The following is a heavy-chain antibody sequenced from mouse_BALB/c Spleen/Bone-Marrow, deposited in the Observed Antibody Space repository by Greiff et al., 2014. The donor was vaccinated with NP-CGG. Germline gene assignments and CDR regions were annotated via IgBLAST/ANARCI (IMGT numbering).Heavy chain of an antibody. CDR3: TRDMGGILFDS. Sequence: EVQLVESGGGLVQPGGSLRLSCVTSGFTFIDYYMNWVRQPPGKVLEWVGFIRNKAYGYTTEYSASVKGRFTISRDNSQSILYLQMNTLRAEDSATYYCTRDMGGILFDSWGQGTTLTVSS. J-gene: IGHJ2*01. D-gene: IGHD4-1*01. CDR2: IRNKAYGYTT. V-gene: IGHV7-3*02. CDR1: GFTFIDYY.